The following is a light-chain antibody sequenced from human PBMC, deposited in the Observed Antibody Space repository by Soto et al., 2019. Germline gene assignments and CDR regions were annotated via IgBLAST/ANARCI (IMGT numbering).Light chain of an antibody. V-gene: IGLV2-11*01. Sequence: QSALTQPRSVSGSPGQSLTISCTGTSSDVGGYNYVSWYQQYPGKVPKLMIYDVTKRPSGVPDRFSGSKSGNTASLTISGLQAEDEADYYCCSHAGSYTYVFGTWTKVTVL. CDR2: DVT. CDR1: SSDVGGYNY. CDR3: CSHAGSYTYV. J-gene: IGLJ1*01.